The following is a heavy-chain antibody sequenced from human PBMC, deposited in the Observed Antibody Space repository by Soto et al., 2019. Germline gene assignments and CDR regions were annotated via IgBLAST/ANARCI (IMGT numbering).Heavy chain of an antibody. CDR2: IYYSGST. Sequence: SETLSLTCPFSGCSISSYYWSWIRQPPGKGLEWIGYIYYSGSTNYNPSLKSRVTISVDTSKNHFSLTLSSVTAADTAVYYCARGPSGDKVHYWGQGALVTVS. D-gene: IGHD7-27*01. J-gene: IGHJ4*02. CDR1: GCSISSYY. CDR3: ARGPSGDKVHY. V-gene: IGHV4-59*08.